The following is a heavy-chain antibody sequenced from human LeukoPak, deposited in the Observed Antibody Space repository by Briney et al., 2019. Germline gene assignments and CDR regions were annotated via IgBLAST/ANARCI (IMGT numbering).Heavy chain of an antibody. Sequence: NPSETLSLTCTVSGGSISSYYWSWIRQPPGKGLEWIGYIYYSGSTNYNPSLKSRVTISVDTYKTQFSLKLSSVPAADTAVYYCARAPRGSGSYYTAGFXYXXQGTXVTVS. CDR3: ARAPRGSGSYYTAGFXY. V-gene: IGHV4-59*01. CDR2: IYYSGST. J-gene: IGHJ4*02. D-gene: IGHD3-10*01. CDR1: GGSISSYY.